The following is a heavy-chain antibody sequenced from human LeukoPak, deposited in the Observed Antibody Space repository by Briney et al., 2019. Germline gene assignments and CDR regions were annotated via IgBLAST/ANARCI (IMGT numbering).Heavy chain of an antibody. CDR3: AREMNVDTPEWYYYYGMDV. V-gene: IGHV4-59*01. CDR2: IYYSGST. J-gene: IGHJ6*02. Sequence: PSETLSLTCTVSGGSISSYYWSWIRQPPGKGLEWIGYIYYSGSTNYNPSLKSRVTISVDTSKNQFSLKLSSVTAADTAVYYCAREMNVDTPEWYYYYGMDVWGQGTTVTVSS. D-gene: IGHD5-18*01. CDR1: GGSISSYY.